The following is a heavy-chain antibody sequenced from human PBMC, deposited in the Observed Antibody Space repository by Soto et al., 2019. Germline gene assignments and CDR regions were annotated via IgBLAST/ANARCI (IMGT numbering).Heavy chain of an antibody. J-gene: IGHJ6*02. V-gene: IGHV3-21*01. CDR3: AREEYSSSWQVYYGMDV. Sequence: EVQLVESGGGLVKPGGSLRLSCAASGFTFSSYSMNWVRQAPGKGLEWVSSISSSSSYIYYADSVKGRFTISRDNAKNSLYLQMNSLRAEDTAVYYCAREEYSSSWQVYYGMDVWGQGTTVTVSS. D-gene: IGHD6-13*01. CDR1: GFTFSSYS. CDR2: ISSSSSYI.